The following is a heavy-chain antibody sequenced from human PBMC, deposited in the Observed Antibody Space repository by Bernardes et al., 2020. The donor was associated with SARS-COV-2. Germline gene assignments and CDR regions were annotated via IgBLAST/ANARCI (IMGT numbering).Heavy chain of an antibody. CDR2: IYWNDDK. D-gene: IGHD3-3*01. Sequence: SGPTLVKPTQTLTLTCTFPGFSLSTSGVGVGWIRQPPGKALEWLALIYWNDDKRYSPSLKSRLTITKDTSKNQVVLTMTNMDPVDTATYYCAHASGITIFGVVISYYYGMDVWGQGTTVTVSS. V-gene: IGHV2-5*01. CDR1: GFSLSTSGVG. CDR3: AHASGITIFGVVISYYYGMDV. J-gene: IGHJ6*02.